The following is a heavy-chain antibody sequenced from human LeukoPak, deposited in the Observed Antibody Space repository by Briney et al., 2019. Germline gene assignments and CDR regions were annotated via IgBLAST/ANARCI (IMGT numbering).Heavy chain of an antibody. J-gene: IGHJ4*02. CDR2: IYYSGST. Sequence: GSLRLSCAASGFTFSSYAMSWVRQAPGKGLEWIGSIYYSGSTYFNPSLKSRVTISVDTSKNQFSLKLSSVTAADTAVYYCARHRFYYDSSGHYCVYYFDYWGQGTLVTVSS. D-gene: IGHD3-22*01. V-gene: IGHV4-39*01. CDR1: GFTFSSYA. CDR3: ARHRFYYDSSGHYCVYYFDY.